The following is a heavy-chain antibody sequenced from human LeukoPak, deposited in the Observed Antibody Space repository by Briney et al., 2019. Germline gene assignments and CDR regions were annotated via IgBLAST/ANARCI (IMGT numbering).Heavy chain of an antibody. D-gene: IGHD3-16*02. CDR1: GFTVSSNY. Sequence: GGSLRLSCAASGFTVSSNYMSWVRQAPGKGLEWVSVIYSGGSTYYADSVKGRFTISRDNSKNTLYLQMNSLRAEDTAVYYCARGYDYVWGSYRSLIDYWGQGTLVTVSS. V-gene: IGHV3-53*01. CDR2: IYSGGST. J-gene: IGHJ4*02. CDR3: ARGYDYVWGSYRSLIDY.